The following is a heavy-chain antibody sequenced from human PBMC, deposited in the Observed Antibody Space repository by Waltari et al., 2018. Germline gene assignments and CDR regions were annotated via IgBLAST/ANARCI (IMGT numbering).Heavy chain of an antibody. CDR1: GDSVSSNNPA. Sequence: QVQLPQSGPRLVKPSQTLSLPCAISGDSVSSNNPAWNWIRQSPSRGLEWLGRTYYRSQWYYDYAVSVKSRITIKPDTSRNQFSLQLNSVGPEDTAVYYCARELENIFDYWGRGTLVSVSS. V-gene: IGHV6-1*02. J-gene: IGHJ4*02. CDR2: TYYRSQWYY. CDR3: ARELENIFDY.